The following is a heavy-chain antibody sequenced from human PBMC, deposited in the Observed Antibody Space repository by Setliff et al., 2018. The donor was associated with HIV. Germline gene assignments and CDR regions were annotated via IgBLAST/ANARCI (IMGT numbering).Heavy chain of an antibody. J-gene: IGHJ3*02. CDR2: VYHSGTT. CDR1: GYSISSGFF. Sequence: PSETLSLTCNVSGYSISSGFFWGWIRQPPGKGLEWIGSVYHSGTTAYNPSLKRRLTVSMDTSTNNFSLKLESVTAADTAVYFCARRLWRVGGLDIWGQGTMVTVSS. V-gene: IGHV4-38-2*02. D-gene: IGHD3-10*01. CDR3: ARRLWRVGGLDI.